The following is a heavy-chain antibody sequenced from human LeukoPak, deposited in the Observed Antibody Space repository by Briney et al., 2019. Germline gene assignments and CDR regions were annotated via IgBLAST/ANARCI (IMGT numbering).Heavy chain of an antibody. CDR3: ARDREVVPAASDY. J-gene: IGHJ4*02. Sequence: SVKVSCKASGGTLSSYAISWVRQAPGQGLEVMGRIIPILCIANYAQKFQGRVTNDQHKSTSTAYMELSNLTSEDTAVYYCARDREVVPAASDYWGQGTLVTVSS. V-gene: IGHV1-69*04. CDR1: GGTLSSYA. D-gene: IGHD2-2*01. CDR2: IIPILCIA.